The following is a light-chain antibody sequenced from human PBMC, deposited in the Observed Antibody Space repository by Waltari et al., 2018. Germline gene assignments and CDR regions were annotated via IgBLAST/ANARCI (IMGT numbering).Light chain of an antibody. Sequence: EIVLTQSPGTLSLSPGERATPSSRARQSVSSSYLALYQQKPGQGPRLLIYGASSRATGIPDRFSGSGSGTDFTLTISRLEPEDFAVYYCQQYGSSPLMYTFGQGTKLEIK. J-gene: IGKJ2*01. CDR1: QSVSSSY. CDR2: GAS. CDR3: QQYGSSPLMYT. V-gene: IGKV3-20*01.